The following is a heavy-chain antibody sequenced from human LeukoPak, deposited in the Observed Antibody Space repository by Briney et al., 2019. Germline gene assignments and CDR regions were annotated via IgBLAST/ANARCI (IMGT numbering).Heavy chain of an antibody. Sequence: SETPSLTCTVSGGSISSYYWSWIRQPPGKGLEWIGYIYYSGSTNYNPSLKSRVTISVDTSKNQFSLKLSSVTAADTAVYYCASLSDAEAFDIWGQGTMVTVSS. CDR2: IYYSGST. D-gene: IGHD1-14*01. CDR3: ASLSDAEAFDI. J-gene: IGHJ3*02. CDR1: GGSISSYY. V-gene: IGHV4-59*01.